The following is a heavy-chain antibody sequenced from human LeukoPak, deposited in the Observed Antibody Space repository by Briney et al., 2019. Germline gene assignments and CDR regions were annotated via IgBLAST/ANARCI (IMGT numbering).Heavy chain of an antibody. V-gene: IGHV1-46*01. CDR1: GYTFTSYY. D-gene: IGHD4-23*01. Sequence: ASVKVSCKASGYTFTSYYMHWVRQAPGQGLEWMGIINPSGGSTNYAQKFQGRVTMTRDMSTSTVYMELSSLRSEDTAVYYCARDRGLVTTVVRESYYYYMDVWGKGTTVTVSS. CDR3: ARDRGLVTTVVRESYYYYMDV. CDR2: INPSGGST. J-gene: IGHJ6*03.